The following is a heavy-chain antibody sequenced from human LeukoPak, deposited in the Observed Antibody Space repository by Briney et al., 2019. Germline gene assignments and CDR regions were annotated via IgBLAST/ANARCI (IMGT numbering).Heavy chain of an antibody. CDR1: GYTFTTYG. Sequence: ASVKVSCKPTGYTFTTYGISWVRQAPGQGPEWMGWISVYNGDTKYAQKFQGRVTMTTDTSTSTAYMELRSLRSDDTAVYYCARDSVAVRPGWFDPWGQGTLVTVSS. V-gene: IGHV1-18*01. D-gene: IGHD6-6*01. CDR2: ISVYNGDT. J-gene: IGHJ5*02. CDR3: ARDSVAVRPGWFDP.